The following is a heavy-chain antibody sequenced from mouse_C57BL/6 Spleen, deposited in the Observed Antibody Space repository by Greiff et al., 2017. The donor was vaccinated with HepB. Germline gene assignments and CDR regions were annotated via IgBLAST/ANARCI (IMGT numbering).Heavy chain of an antibody. D-gene: IGHD1-1*01. V-gene: IGHV1-81*01. Sequence: QVQLQQSGAELARPGASVKLSCKASGYTFTSYGISWVKQRTGQGLEWIGEIYPRSGNTYYNEKFKGKATLTADKSSSTAYMELRSLTSEDSAVYFCARKGYYGSGLSYWYFDVWGTGTTVTVSS. J-gene: IGHJ1*03. CDR1: GYTFTSYG. CDR2: IYPRSGNT. CDR3: ARKGYYGSGLSYWYFDV.